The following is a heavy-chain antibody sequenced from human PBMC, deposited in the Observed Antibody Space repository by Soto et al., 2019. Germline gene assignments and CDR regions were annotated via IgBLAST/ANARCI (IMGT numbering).Heavy chain of an antibody. CDR3: ARGDSRSGLDP. CDR1: GYTFTNYG. D-gene: IGHD6-6*01. J-gene: IGHJ5*02. CDR2: ISAYNGNT. Sequence: QVQVVQSGTEVKKPGASVKVSCKASGYTFTNYGISWVRQAPGQGLEWMGWISAYNGNTNYEQIFQGRVTLTTDTSTTTAYMDLRSLRADNTAVYYWARGDSRSGLDPWGQGTLVTVSS. V-gene: IGHV1-18*01.